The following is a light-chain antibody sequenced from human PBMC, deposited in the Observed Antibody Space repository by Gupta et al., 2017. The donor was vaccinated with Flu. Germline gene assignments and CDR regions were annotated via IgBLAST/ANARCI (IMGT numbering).Light chain of an antibody. V-gene: IGKV3-11*01. CDR2: DAS. J-gene: IGKJ3*01. CDR1: QSVSSY. Sequence: EIVLTQSPAPVSLSPGERATLSCRASQSVSSYLAWYQQKPGQAPRLLIYDASNRATGIPARFSGSGSGTDFTLTISSLEPEDFAVYYCQQSSNWPPTFGPGTKVDIK. CDR3: QQSSNWPPT.